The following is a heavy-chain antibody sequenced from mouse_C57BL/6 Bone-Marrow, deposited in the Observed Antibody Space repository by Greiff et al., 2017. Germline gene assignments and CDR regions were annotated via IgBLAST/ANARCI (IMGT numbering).Heavy chain of an antibody. V-gene: IGHV5-17*01. CDR2: ISSGSSTI. Sequence: EVMLVESGGGLVKPGGSLKLSCAASGFTFSDYGMHWVRQAPEKGLEWVAYISSGSSTIYYADTVKSRFTISRDNAKNTLFLQMTSLRSEDTAMYYCEASHYDYAMDYWGQGTSVTVSS. CDR1: GFTFSDYG. D-gene: IGHD2-4*01. J-gene: IGHJ4*01. CDR3: EASHYDYAMDY.